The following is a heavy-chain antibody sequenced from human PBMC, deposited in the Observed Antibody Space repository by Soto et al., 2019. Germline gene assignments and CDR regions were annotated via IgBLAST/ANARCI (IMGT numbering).Heavy chain of an antibody. Sequence: EVQLVESGGGLAQPGWSRRLSGAASGFNFDDHAMHWVRQTPGKGLEWVSGISWNSVTINYADSIKGRFTISRDNAKRTLYLQMNNLRPADTAMYFCVRSSGSQPRAGWFDPWGQGTLVTVS. J-gene: IGHJ5*02. CDR2: ISWNSVTI. CDR1: GFNFDDHA. D-gene: IGHD1-26*01. CDR3: VRSSGSQPRAGWFDP. V-gene: IGHV3-9*01.